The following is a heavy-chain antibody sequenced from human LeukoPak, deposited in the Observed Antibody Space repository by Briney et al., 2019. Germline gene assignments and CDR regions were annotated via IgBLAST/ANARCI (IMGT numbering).Heavy chain of an antibody. CDR3: ARVRYCTNGVCSPDDAFDI. V-gene: IGHV1-2*06. J-gene: IGHJ3*02. CDR2: INPNSGGT. D-gene: IGHD2-8*01. CDR1: GYTFTGYY. Sequence: ASVKVSCKASGYTFTGYYMHWVRQATGQGLEWMGRINPNSGGTNYAQKFQGRVTMTRDTSISTAYMELSRLRSDDTAVYYCARVRYCTNGVCSPDDAFDIWGQGTMVTVSS.